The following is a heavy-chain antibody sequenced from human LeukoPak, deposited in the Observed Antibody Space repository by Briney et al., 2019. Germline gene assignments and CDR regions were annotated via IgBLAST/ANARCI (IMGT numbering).Heavy chain of an antibody. CDR1: GFTFSSYA. Sequence: GGSLRLSCAASGFTFSSYAMSWVRQAPGKGLEWVSAINGGGTTTSYADSVKGRFTISRDNSKDTLYLQMNSLGAEDTAVYYCARGVAVSSRIAAVWDQGTLVTVSS. D-gene: IGHD6-13*01. V-gene: IGHV3-23*01. J-gene: IGHJ4*02. CDR3: ARGVAVSSRIAAV. CDR2: INGGGTTT.